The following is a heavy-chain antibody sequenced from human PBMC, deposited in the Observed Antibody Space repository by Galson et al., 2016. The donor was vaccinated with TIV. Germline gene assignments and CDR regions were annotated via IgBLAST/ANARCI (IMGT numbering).Heavy chain of an antibody. CDR2: INPHSGDK. Sequence: QGLEWMGCINPHSGDKKFVQRFQGRVTMTRDTSTSTVYMDLSSLRVEDTAVYYCARVSGVVRGYGLDVWGQGTMVTV. D-gene: IGHD3-10*01. V-gene: IGHV1-2*02. CDR3: ARVSGVVRGYGLDV. J-gene: IGHJ6*02.